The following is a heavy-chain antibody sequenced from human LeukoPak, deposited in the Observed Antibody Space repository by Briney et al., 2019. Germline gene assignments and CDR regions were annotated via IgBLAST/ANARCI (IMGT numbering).Heavy chain of an antibody. Sequence: SETLSLTCTVSGGSISSSSYYWGWIRQPPGKGLEWIGSIYYSGSTYYNPSLKSRVTISVDTSKNQFSLKLSSVTAADTAVYYCARTYDSSGYYYNPPHYYFDYWGQGTLVTVSS. J-gene: IGHJ4*02. V-gene: IGHV4-39*07. CDR3: ARTYDSSGYYYNPPHYYFDY. CDR2: IYYSGST. CDR1: GGSISSSSYY. D-gene: IGHD3-22*01.